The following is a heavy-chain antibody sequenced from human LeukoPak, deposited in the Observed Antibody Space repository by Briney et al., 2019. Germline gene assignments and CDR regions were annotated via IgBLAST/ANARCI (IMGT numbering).Heavy chain of an antibody. CDR2: MSPNSGNT. CDR1: GYTFTSYD. V-gene: IGHV1-8*01. CDR3: VRTPPNWGADF. D-gene: IGHD7-27*01. J-gene: IGHJ4*02. Sequence: ASVKLSCKASGYTFTSYDINWVRQATVQGLEWMGWMSPNSGNTGYAQKFQGRVTMTRDTSISTAYMELSSLRFEDTAVYYCVRTPPNWGADFWGQGALVTVSS.